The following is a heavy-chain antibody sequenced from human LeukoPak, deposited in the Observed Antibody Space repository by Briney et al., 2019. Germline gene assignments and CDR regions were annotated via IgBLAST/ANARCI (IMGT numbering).Heavy chain of an antibody. D-gene: IGHD4-17*01. CDR2: IYYSGST. CDR1: GGSISSSSYY. CDR3: ARDDGDYDYYYGMDV. V-gene: IGHV4-39*07. J-gene: IGHJ6*02. Sequence: PSETLSLTCTVSGGSISSSSYYWGWIRQPPGKGLEWIGSIYYSGSTYYNPSLKSRVTISVDTSKNQFSLKLSSVTAADTAVYYCARDDGDYDYYYGMDVWGQGTTVTVSS.